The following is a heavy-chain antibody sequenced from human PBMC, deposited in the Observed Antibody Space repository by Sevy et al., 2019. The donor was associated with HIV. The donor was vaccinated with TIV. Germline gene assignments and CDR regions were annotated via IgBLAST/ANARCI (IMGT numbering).Heavy chain of an antibody. CDR2: ISSSGYYI. CDR1: GFTFSRYS. CDR3: ARDYTSSWYGGAFDI. J-gene: IGHJ3*02. V-gene: IGHV3-21*01. D-gene: IGHD6-13*01. Sequence: GESLKISCAASGFTFSRYSMNWVRQAPGKGLEWVSSISSSGYYIYYADSVEGRFTMSGDNAKNSLSLQMNSLRAEDTAVYYCARDYTSSWYGGAFDIWGQRTMVTVSS.